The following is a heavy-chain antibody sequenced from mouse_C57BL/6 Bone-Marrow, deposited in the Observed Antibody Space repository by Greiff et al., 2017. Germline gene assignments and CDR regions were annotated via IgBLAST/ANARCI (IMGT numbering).Heavy chain of an antibody. CDR1: GFTFSSYA. J-gene: IGHJ2*01. D-gene: IGHD6-5*01. V-gene: IGHV5-4*01. CDR2: ISDGGSYT. Sequence: EVQLLESGGCLVKPGGSLKLSCAASGFTFSSYAMSWVRQTPEKRLEWVATISDGGSYTYYPDNVKGRFTISRDNAKNNLYLQMSHLKSEDTAMYDCARDLISYHYWGQGATRTVSS. CDR3: ARDLISYHY.